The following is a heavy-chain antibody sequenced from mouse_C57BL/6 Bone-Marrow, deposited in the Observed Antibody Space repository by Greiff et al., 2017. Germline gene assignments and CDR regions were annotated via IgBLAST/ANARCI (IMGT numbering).Heavy chain of an antibody. J-gene: IGHJ1*03. CDR3: ARRRLLRWWYFDV. CDR1: GFTFGDYG. V-gene: IGHV5-15*01. D-gene: IGHD1-1*01. CDR2: ISNLAYSI. Sequence: EVKLMESGGGLVQPGGSLKLSCAASGFTFGDYGMAWVRQAPRKGPEWVAFISNLAYSIYYADTVTGRFTISRENAKNTLYLEMSSLRSEDTAMYYCARRRLLRWWYFDVWGTGTTVTVSS.